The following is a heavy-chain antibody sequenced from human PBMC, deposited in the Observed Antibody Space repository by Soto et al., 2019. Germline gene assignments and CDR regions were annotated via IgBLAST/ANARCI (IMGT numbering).Heavy chain of an antibody. Sequence: EVQLVQSGGGLVQPGGSLKLSCAASGFTFSGSTVPWVRQASGEGLQWVGRIRSKANDYATTYIASGKGRFTISRDDSRNTSYLQMSDLKTEDTAVYYCTGGYCTGGTCYSGYFQHWGQGALVTVFS. D-gene: IGHD2-15*01. V-gene: IGHV3-73*02. J-gene: IGHJ1*01. CDR3: TGGYCTGGTCYSGYFQH. CDR2: IRSKANDYAT. CDR1: GFTFSGST.